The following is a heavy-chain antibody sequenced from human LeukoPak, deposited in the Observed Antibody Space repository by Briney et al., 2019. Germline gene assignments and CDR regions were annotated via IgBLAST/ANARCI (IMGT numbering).Heavy chain of an antibody. J-gene: IGHJ4*02. D-gene: IGHD6-13*01. V-gene: IGHV1-18*01. CDR3: ARGRIAAGTVGVVSAF. Sequence: ASVKVSCKPSGYTFTSYGISWVRQAPGQGLEWMGWISAYNGNTNYAQKHQGRVTMTTDTSTSTAYMELRSLRSDDTAVYYCARGRIAAGTVGVVSAFWGQGTLVTVSS. CDR2: ISAYNGNT. CDR1: GYTFTSYG.